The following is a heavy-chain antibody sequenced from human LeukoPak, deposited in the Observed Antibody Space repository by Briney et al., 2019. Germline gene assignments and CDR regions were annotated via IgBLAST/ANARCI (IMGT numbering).Heavy chain of an antibody. D-gene: IGHD3-22*01. CDR3: ARDLGYYDSEWD. J-gene: IGHJ4*02. CDR2: IIPILGIA. Sequence: SVKVSCKASGGTFSSYAISWVRQAPGQGLEWMGRIIPILGIANYAQKFQGRVTITADKSTSTAYMELSSLRSEDMAVYYCARDLGYYDSEWDWGQGTLVTVSS. CDR1: GGTFSSYA. V-gene: IGHV1-69*04.